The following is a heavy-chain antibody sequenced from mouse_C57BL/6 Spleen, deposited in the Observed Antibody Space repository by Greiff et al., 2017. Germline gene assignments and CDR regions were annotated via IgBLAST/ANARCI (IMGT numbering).Heavy chain of an antibody. J-gene: IGHJ2*01. V-gene: IGHV5-9*01. CDR2: ISGGGGNT. CDR1: GFTFSSYT. D-gene: IGHD2-4*01. Sequence: EVMLVESGGGLVKPGGSLKLSCAASGFTFSSYTMSWVRQTPEKRLEWVATISGGGGNTYYPDSVKGRFTISRDNAKNTLYLQMSSLRSEDTALYYCARRGITNYFDYWGQGTTLTVSS. CDR3: ARRGITNYFDY.